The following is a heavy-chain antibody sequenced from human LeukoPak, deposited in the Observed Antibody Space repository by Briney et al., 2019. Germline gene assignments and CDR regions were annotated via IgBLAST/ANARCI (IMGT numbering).Heavy chain of an antibody. V-gene: IGHV3-30*02. CDR1: GFTFSNYD. J-gene: IGHJ6*04. CDR2: IWSDGSNK. Sequence: GGSLRLSCAASGFTFSNYDMHWVRQAPGKGLEWVAFIWSDGSNKYYTDSVKGRFTISRDNSKNTLYLQMNSLRADDTAVYYCARGPTMKMDVWGKGTTVTVSS. D-gene: IGHD3-22*01. CDR3: ARGPTMKMDV.